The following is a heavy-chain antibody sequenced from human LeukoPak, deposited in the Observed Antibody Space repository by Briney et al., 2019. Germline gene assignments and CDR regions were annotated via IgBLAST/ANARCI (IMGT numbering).Heavy chain of an antibody. D-gene: IGHD4-23*01. CDR1: GGSISSYY. Sequence: SETLSLTCTVSGGSISSYYWSWIRQPPGKGLEWIGYIYYSGSTNYNPPLKSRVTISVDTSKNQFSLKLSSVTAADTAVYYCARAGVVTPKLQLIPALAYWGQGTLVTVSS. J-gene: IGHJ4*02. V-gene: IGHV4-59*01. CDR3: ARAGVVTPKLQLIPALAY. CDR2: IYYSGST.